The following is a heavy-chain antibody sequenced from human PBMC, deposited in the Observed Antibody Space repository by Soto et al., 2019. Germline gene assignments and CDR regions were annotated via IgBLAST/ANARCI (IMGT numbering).Heavy chain of an antibody. D-gene: IGHD6-6*01. Sequence: ASVKVSCKASGYTFTSYGISWVRQAPGQGLEWMGWISAYNGNTNYAQKLQGRVTMTTDTSTSTAYMELSSLRSEDTAVYYCARESDSSSSGGIFGYWGQGTLVTVSS. CDR1: GYTFTSYG. J-gene: IGHJ4*02. CDR3: ARESDSSSSGGIFGY. V-gene: IGHV1-18*04. CDR2: ISAYNGNT.